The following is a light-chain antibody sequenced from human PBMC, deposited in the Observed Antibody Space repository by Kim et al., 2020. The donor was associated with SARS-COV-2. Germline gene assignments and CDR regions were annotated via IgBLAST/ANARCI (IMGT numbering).Light chain of an antibody. V-gene: IGKV1-12*01. CDR2: STS. J-gene: IGKJ4*01. CDR1: ENIGSW. CDR3: QQLNGFPLT. Sequence: ASVGDRVNITCRASENIGSWLAWYQQKPGKAPSLLIYSTSTLHSGVPSRFSGSGSGTDFTLTVSSLQPEDSAVYYCQQLNGFPLTFGGGTKVDIK.